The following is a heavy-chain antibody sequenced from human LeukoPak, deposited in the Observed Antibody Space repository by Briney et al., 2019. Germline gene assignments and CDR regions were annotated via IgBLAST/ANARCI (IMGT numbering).Heavy chain of an antibody. CDR2: IYFSGST. J-gene: IGHJ6*02. V-gene: IGHV4-39*01. CDR1: GGSISGSSYY. Sequence: SETLSLTCTVSGGSISGSSYYWGWIRQPPGKGLEWMGNIYFSGSTHYNPSLKSRVSISVDTSKNQFSLKLRSVTAADTAVYYCARLNQMTTVSTEYYYGMDVWGRGTSVTVSS. CDR3: ARLNQMTTVSTEYYYGMDV. D-gene: IGHD4-17*01.